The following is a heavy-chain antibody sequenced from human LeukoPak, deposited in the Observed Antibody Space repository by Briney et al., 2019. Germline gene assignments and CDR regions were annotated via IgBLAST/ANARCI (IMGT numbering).Heavy chain of an antibody. CDR2: ILYDGSNK. J-gene: IGHJ6*02. Sequence: GGSLRLSCAASGFTFSSYGMHWVRQAPGKGLEWVAVILYDGSNKYYADSVKGRFTIYRDNSKNTLYLQMNSLRAEDTAVYYCARPPSFSSGWYLIYYGMDVWGQGTTVTVSS. D-gene: IGHD6-19*01. CDR3: ARPPSFSSGWYLIYYGMDV. V-gene: IGHV3-30*03. CDR1: GFTFSSYG.